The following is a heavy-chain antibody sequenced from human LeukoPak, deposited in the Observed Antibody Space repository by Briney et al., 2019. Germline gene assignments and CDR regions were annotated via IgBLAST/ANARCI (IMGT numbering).Heavy chain of an antibody. J-gene: IGHJ6*03. Sequence: SETLSLTCTVSGASISSYYWSWVRQPPGKGLEWIAYIYYSGSTNCNPSLKSRVTTSLDTSKNQFSLKLSSVTAADTAVYYCARHGEGGNYYYYYMDVWGKGTTVTVSS. D-gene: IGHD7-27*01. V-gene: IGHV4-59*08. CDR3: ARHGEGGNYYYYYMDV. CDR2: IYYSGST. CDR1: GASISSYY.